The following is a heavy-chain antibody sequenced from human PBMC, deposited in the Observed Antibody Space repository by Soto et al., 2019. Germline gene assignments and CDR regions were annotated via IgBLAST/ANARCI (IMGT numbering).Heavy chain of an antibody. Sequence: GGSLRLSCAASGFTFSSYAMSLICQAPRNGLELVSAIIRSGGRTYYADSVKGRFTISRDNSKNALYLQIKSLRAEDTAVYYCAKSIVAVAATEFDYWGQGTLVTFSS. CDR2: IIRSGGRT. CDR3: AKSIVAVAATEFDY. V-gene: IGHV3-23*01. CDR1: GFTFSSYA. D-gene: IGHD6-19*01. J-gene: IGHJ4*02.